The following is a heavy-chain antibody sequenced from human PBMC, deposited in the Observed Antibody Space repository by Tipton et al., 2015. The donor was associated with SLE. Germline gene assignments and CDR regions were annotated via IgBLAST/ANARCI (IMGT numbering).Heavy chain of an antibody. CDR2: IFHSGSA. CDR3: ARDVGVIRWELDAFDI. J-gene: IGHJ3*02. Sequence: TLSLTCTVSGGSIISTNHFWSWVRQHPGKGLEWIGYIFHSGSAHYNPSLKSRATISVDTSNNLFSLKLNSVTAADTAVYYCARDVGVIRWELDAFDIWGQGTMVTVSS. V-gene: IGHV4-31*03. D-gene: IGHD3-10*01. CDR1: GGSIISTNHF.